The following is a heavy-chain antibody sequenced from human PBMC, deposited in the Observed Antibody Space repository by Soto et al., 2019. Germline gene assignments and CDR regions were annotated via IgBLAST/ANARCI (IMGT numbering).Heavy chain of an antibody. CDR3: ARDRGRAFDI. Sequence: GGSLRLSCAASGFTFSSYAMHWVRQAPGKGLEWVAVISYDGSNKYYADSVKGRFTISRDNSKNTLYLQMNSLRAEDTAVYYCARDRGRAFDIWGQGTMVTVSS. CDR2: ISYDGSNK. D-gene: IGHD1-26*01. J-gene: IGHJ3*02. V-gene: IGHV3-30-3*01. CDR1: GFTFSSYA.